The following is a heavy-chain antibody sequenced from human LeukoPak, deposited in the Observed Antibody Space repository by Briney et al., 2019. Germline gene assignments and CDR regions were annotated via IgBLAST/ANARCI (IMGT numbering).Heavy chain of an antibody. CDR2: INSDGSTT. CDR1: GFTFSSYW. CDR3: AKDTADDAFDM. Sequence: GGSLTLSCAVSGFTFSSYWRHCVRQAPGKGGVSLSRINSDGSTTSYADSVKGRFTISRDNAKNTLYLQMTSLSAEDTAVYYCAKDTADDAFDMWGQGTMVTVSS. J-gene: IGHJ3*02. V-gene: IGHV3-74*01.